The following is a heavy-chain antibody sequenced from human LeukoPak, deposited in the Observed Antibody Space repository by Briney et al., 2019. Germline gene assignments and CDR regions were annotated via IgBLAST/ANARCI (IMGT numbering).Heavy chain of an antibody. CDR3: ARCGLPFFYYYIDV. CDR1: GFTFSNYY. D-gene: IGHD2-21*01. Sequence: GGSLRLSCAASGFTFSNYYMSWIRQAPGKGLEWLSYISSSGNPNYSAYSVGGRFTISRANDKKSLYMQMNSLRAEATAVYYCARCGLPFFYYYIDVWGKGTTVTVSS. V-gene: IGHV3-11*04. J-gene: IGHJ6*03. CDR2: ISSSGNPN.